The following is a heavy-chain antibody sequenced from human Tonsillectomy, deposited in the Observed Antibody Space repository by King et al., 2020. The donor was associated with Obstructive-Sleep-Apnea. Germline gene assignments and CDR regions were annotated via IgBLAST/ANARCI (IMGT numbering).Heavy chain of an antibody. D-gene: IGHD5-24*01. Sequence: QLQESGPGLVKTSETLSLTCTVSGYSISSGFYWGWIRQPPWKGLEWIGIIYHSGSPHYNPSLEGRVTISVDTSKNQFSLQLRSVTAADTAVYYCARADGYNFGQHSYFDYWGQGTLVTVSS. J-gene: IGHJ4*02. CDR3: ARADGYNFGQHSYFDY. V-gene: IGHV4-38-2*02. CDR1: GYSISSGFY. CDR2: IYHSGSP.